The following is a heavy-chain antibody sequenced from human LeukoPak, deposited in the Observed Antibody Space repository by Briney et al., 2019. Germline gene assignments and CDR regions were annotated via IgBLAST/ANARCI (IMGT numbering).Heavy chain of an antibody. Sequence: ASVKVSCKAFGYTFTRYGVSWVRQAPGQGLEWIGWISGSNGNTNYAQNFQGRVTMTTDSSTSTAYMELSSLRSEDTAVYYCARDRRQQLENWFDPWGQGTLVTVSS. D-gene: IGHD6-13*01. CDR3: ARDRRQQLENWFDP. CDR2: ISGSNGNT. J-gene: IGHJ5*02. CDR1: GYTFTRYG. V-gene: IGHV1-18*01.